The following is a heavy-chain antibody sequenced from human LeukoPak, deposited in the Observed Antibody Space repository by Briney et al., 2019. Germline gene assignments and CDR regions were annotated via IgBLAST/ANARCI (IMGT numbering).Heavy chain of an antibody. D-gene: IGHD2-15*01. CDR3: ARVGGLSYCSGGSCRKYFQH. CDR2: IYYSGST. V-gene: IGHV4-39*07. J-gene: IGHJ1*01. Sequence: PSETLSLTCTVSGGSISSSSYYWGWIRQPPGKGLEWIGSIYYSGSTNYNPSLKSRVTISVDTSKDQFSLKLSSVTAADTAVYYCARVGGLSYCSGGSCRKYFQHWGQGTLVTVSS. CDR1: GGSISSSSYY.